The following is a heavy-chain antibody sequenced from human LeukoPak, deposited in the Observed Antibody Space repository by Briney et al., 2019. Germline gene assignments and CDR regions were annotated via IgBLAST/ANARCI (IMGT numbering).Heavy chain of an antibody. CDR1: GGSFSGYY. V-gene: IGHV4-34*01. D-gene: IGHD3-3*01. CDR2: INHSGST. Sequence: SETLSLTCAVYGGSFSGYYWSWIRQPPGKGLEWIGEINHSGSTNYNPSLKSRVTISVDTSKNQFSLKLSSVTAADTAVYYCARGLLTDTYYDFWSGLYYFDYWGQGTLVTVSS. J-gene: IGHJ4*02. CDR3: ARGLLTDTYYDFWSGLYYFDY.